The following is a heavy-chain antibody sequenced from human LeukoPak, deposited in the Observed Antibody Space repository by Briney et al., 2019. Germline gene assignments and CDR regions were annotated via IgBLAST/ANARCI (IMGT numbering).Heavy chain of an antibody. V-gene: IGHV3-23*01. J-gene: IGHJ5*02. CDR3: AKIVTYYYDSSGFGP. Sequence: GGSLRLSCAAPGFTFSSYAMSWVRQAPGKGLEWVSAISGSGGSTYYADSVKGRFTISRDNSKNTLYLQMNSLRAEDTAVYYCAKIVTYYYDSSGFGPWGQETLVTVSS. CDR2: ISGSGGST. D-gene: IGHD3-22*01. CDR1: GFTFSSYA.